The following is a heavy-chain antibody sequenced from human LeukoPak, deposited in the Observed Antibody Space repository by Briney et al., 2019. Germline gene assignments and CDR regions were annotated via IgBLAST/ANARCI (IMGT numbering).Heavy chain of an antibody. CDR1: GYSFTSYW. J-gene: IGHJ4*02. D-gene: IGHD5-18*01. Sequence: GESLKISCKGSGYSFTSYWIGWVRQMPGKGLEWMGIIYSGDSDTRYSPSFQGQVTISADKSISTAYLQWSSLKASDTAMYYCASTRGYSYGYPRYYFDYWGQGTLVTVSS. CDR2: IYSGDSDT. V-gene: IGHV5-51*01. CDR3: ASTRGYSYGYPRYYFDY.